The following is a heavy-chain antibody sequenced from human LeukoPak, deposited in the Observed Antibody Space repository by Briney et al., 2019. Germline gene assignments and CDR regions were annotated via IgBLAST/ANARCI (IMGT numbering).Heavy chain of an antibody. J-gene: IGHJ4*02. CDR1: GGSFSGYY. Sequence: PSETLSLTCAVYGGSFSGYYWSWIRQPPGKGLEWIGEINHSGSTNYNPSLKSRVTISVDTSKNQFSLKLSSVTAADTAVYYCARDMQDSSGTQVGFDYWGQGTLVTVSS. V-gene: IGHV4-34*01. CDR3: ARDMQDSSGTQVGFDY. D-gene: IGHD3-22*01. CDR2: INHSGST.